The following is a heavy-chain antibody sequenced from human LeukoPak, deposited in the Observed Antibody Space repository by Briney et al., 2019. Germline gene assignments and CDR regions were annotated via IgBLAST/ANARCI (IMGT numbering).Heavy chain of an antibody. CDR3: GRLDDYDYSAW. CDR2: INHSGST. Sequence: PSETLSLTCTVSGGSISSYYWSWIRQPAGKGLEWIGEINHSGSTNYNPSLKSRVTISVDTSKNQFSLKLSSVTAADTAVYFCGRLDDYDYSAWWGQGILVTVSS. V-gene: IGHV4-34*01. D-gene: IGHD3-22*01. CDR1: GGSISSYY. J-gene: IGHJ4*02.